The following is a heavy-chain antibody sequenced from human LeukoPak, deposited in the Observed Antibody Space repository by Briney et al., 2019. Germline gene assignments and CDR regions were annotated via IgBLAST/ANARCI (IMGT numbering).Heavy chain of an antibody. CDR3: ARMERSILWFYAFDI. Sequence: PGGSLRLSCSASGFIFSDYAMRWVRQAPGKGLEYISAISSDGDRTYFTDSVKGRFTIPRDNSKNTLYLQMNSLRAEDTAVYYYARMERSILWFYAFDIWGQGTMVTVSS. V-gene: IGHV3-64*04. D-gene: IGHD2-21*01. CDR2: ISSDGDRT. J-gene: IGHJ3*02. CDR1: GFIFSDYA.